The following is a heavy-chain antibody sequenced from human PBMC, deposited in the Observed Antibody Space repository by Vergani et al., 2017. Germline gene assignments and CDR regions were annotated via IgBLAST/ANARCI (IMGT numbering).Heavy chain of an antibody. V-gene: IGHV3-74*01. CDR3: AKETRMLTGYYRDL. Sequence: EVQLVESGGGLVQPGGSLRLSCAASGFTFSSYWMHWVRQAPGKGLVWVSRINSDGSSTSYADSVKGRFTISRDNAKNTLYLQMNSLRAEDTAVYYCAKETRMLTGYYRDLWGQGTLVTVSS. J-gene: IGHJ5*02. CDR1: GFTFSSYW. D-gene: IGHD3-9*01. CDR2: INSDGSST.